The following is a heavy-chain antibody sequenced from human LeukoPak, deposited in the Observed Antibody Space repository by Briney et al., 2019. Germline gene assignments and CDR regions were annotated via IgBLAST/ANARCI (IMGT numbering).Heavy chain of an antibody. J-gene: IGHJ3*02. CDR1: GFTFSSYW. Sequence: GGSLRLSCAASGFTFSSYWMHWVRQAPGKGLVWVSRINSDGSSTSYADSVKGRFTISRDNAKNSLYLQMNSLRAEDTALYYCARNFWSGYSGAFDIWGQGTMVTVSS. V-gene: IGHV3-74*01. CDR2: INSDGSST. D-gene: IGHD3-3*01. CDR3: ARNFWSGYSGAFDI.